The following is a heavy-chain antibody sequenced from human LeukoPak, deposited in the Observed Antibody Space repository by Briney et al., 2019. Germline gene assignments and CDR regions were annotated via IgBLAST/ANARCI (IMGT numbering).Heavy chain of an antibody. J-gene: IGHJ4*02. V-gene: IGHV3-30-3*01. CDR1: GFTLSRFA. D-gene: IGHD2-15*01. CDR3: AREADSGYYRTVDY. CDR2: MSDDGSKK. Sequence: PGRSLTLSCTASGFTLSRFAMHWVRQAPGKGLEWLGHMSDDGSKKHYVDSVRGRFTISRDPSKNTLYLEMTSLRTEDTAVYYCAREADSGYYRTVDYWGQGTMVTVS.